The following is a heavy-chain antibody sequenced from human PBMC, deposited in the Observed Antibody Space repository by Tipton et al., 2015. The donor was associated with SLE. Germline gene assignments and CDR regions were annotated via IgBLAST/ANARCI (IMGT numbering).Heavy chain of an antibody. CDR1: GASISSSY. Sequence: LRLSCTVSGASISSSYWSWIRQPAGKGLEWIGHIYTSGNTNYNPSLKSRVTISVDTSKNQFSLKLSSVTAADTAVYYCARSWIQLQGFDPWGQGTLVTVSS. V-gene: IGHV4-4*07. CDR3: ARSWIQLQGFDP. CDR2: IYTSGNT. D-gene: IGHD5-18*01. J-gene: IGHJ5*02.